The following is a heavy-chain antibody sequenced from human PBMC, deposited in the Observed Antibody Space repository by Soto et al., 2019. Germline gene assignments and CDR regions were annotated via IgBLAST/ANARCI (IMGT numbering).Heavy chain of an antibody. Sequence: GGSLRPSCAASEFIFSDYAMSWVRQTPGKGLQWVSAIGRSGADTYYADSVKGRFTISRDNSQNTLYLQMSSLRGEDTAIYYCARGQHADHDYWGRGTLVTVSS. CDR2: IGRSGADT. CDR1: EFIFSDYA. J-gene: IGHJ4*02. V-gene: IGHV3-23*01. CDR3: ARGQHADHDY.